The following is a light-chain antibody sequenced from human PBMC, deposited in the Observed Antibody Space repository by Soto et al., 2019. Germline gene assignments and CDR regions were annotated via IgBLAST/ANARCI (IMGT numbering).Light chain of an antibody. V-gene: IGKV1-5*03. CDR1: QTISSW. Sequence: DIQIPQSPSTLSGSVGDRFTITCRASQTISSWLAWYQQKPGKAPKLLIYKASTLKSGVPSRFSGSGSGTEFTLTISSLQPDDFATYYCQQYNSYSWTFGQGTKVDI. CDR3: QQYNSYSWT. J-gene: IGKJ1*01. CDR2: KAS.